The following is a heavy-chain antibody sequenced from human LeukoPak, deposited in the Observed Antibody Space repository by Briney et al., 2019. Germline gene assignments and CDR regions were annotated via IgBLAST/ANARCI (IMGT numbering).Heavy chain of an antibody. CDR1: EFTFSSYA. CDR2: ILNDGTNK. Sequence: GRSLRLSCAASEFTFSSYAMHWVRQAPGKGLEWVAVILNDGTNKYYADSVKGRFTISRDNSKNTVYLQMNSLRAEDTAVYYCAAGVSGATLDYWGQGTLVTVSS. J-gene: IGHJ4*02. V-gene: IGHV3-30*04. CDR3: AAGVSGATLDY. D-gene: IGHD3-10*01.